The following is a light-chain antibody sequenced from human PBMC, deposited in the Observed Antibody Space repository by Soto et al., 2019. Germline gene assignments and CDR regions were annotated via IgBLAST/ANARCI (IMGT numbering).Light chain of an antibody. J-gene: IGKJ1*01. CDR3: QQYGSSGT. V-gene: IGKV3-20*01. CDR2: GAS. Sequence: ETVLTQSPGTLSMSPGERATPSCRASQSVSNNYLAWYQQNPGQAPRLLIYGASNRATGIPDRFSGSGSGTDFTLTISRLEPEDFAVYYCQQYGSSGTFGQGTKVDIK. CDR1: QSVSNNY.